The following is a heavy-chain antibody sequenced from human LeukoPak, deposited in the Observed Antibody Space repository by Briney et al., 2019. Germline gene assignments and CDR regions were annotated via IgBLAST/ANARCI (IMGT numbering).Heavy chain of an antibody. V-gene: IGHV4-59*08. J-gene: IGHJ2*01. CDR3: ARQGNNWGRWYFDL. D-gene: IGHD7-27*01. Sequence: SEKLSLTCTVSGGSISSYYWSWIRQPPGKGLEWIGYIYYSGTTNYNPSLKSRVTISVDTSKNQFSLNLSSVTAADTAVYYCARQGNNWGRWYFDLWGRGTLVTVSS. CDR1: GGSISSYY. CDR2: IYYSGTT.